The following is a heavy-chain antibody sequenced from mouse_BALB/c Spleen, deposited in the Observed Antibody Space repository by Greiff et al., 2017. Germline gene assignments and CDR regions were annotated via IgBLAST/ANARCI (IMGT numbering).Heavy chain of an antibody. CDR1: GYSITSGYY. Sequence: EVQLVESGPGLVKPSQSLSLTCSVTGYSITSGYYWNWIRQFPGNKLEWMGYISYDGSNNYNPSLKNRISITRDTSKNQFFLKLNSVTTEDTATYYCASYYYAMDYWGQGTSVTVSS. CDR2: ISYDGSN. CDR3: ASYYYAMDY. J-gene: IGHJ4*01. V-gene: IGHV3-6*02.